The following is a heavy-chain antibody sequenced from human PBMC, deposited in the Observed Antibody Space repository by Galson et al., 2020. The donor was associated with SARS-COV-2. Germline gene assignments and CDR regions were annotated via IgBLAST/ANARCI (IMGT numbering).Heavy chain of an antibody. J-gene: IGHJ4*02. CDR1: GFTFSSYG. V-gene: IGHV3-30*18. D-gene: IGHD3-10*01. CDR3: AKAYYGYNYFDY. Sequence: GESLKISCAASGFTFSSYGMHWVRQAPGKGLEWVAVISYDGSNKYYADSVKGRFTISRDNSKNTLYLQMNSLRAEDTAVYYCAKAYYGYNYFDYWGQGTLVTVSS. CDR2: ISYDGSNK.